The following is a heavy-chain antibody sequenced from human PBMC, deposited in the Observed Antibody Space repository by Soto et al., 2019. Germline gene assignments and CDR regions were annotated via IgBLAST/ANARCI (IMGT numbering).Heavy chain of an antibody. CDR1: GGTFSSYA. D-gene: IGHD3-22*01. J-gene: IGHJ5*02. CDR3: ARDLRRKDYYDSSGYHPHWFDP. V-gene: IGHV1-69*13. Sequence: SVKVSCKASGGTFSSYASSWVRQAPGQGLEWMGGIIPIFGTANYAQKFQGRVTITADESTSTAYMELSSLRSEDTAVYYCARDLRRKDYYDSSGYHPHWFDPWGQGTLVTVSS. CDR2: IIPIFGTA.